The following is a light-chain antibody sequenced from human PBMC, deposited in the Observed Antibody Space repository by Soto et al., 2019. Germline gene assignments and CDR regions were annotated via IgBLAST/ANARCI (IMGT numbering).Light chain of an antibody. J-gene: IGKJ1*01. Sequence: DIQMTQSPSTRSVSVADRCTITCRASQGISNDLAWYQQKPGKLPKLLIYAASTLQSGVPSRFSGSGSGTDFTLTINSLQPEDFATYYCQQSSSSPWTFGQGTKVDI. V-gene: IGKV1-27*01. CDR1: QGISND. CDR3: QQSSSSPWT. CDR2: AAS.